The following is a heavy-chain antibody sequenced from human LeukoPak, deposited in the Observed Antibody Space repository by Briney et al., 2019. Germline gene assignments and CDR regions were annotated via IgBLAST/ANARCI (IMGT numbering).Heavy chain of an antibody. D-gene: IGHD5-18*01. CDR2: ISSSGSTI. Sequence: GGSLRLSCAASGFTFSSYEVNWVRQAPGKGLEWVSYISSSGSTIYYADSVKGRFTISRDNAKNSLYLQMNSLRAEDTAVYYCAIVDTAMAEIDYWGQGTLVTVSS. V-gene: IGHV3-48*03. J-gene: IGHJ4*02. CDR3: AIVDTAMAEIDY. CDR1: GFTFSSYE.